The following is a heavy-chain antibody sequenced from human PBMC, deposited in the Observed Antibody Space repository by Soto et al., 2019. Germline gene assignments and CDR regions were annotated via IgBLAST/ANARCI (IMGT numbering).Heavy chain of an antibody. CDR2: ISSSGSTI. J-gene: IGHJ6*02. CDR3: XXXXXTXHYGMDV. V-gene: IGHV3-11*01. Sequence: QVQLVESGGGLVKPGGSLRLSCAASGFTFSDYYMSWIRQAXXKXXEWVSYISSSGSTIYYADSVKGRFTISRDNAKXXXXXXXXXXXXXXXXXXXCXXXXXTXHYGMDVWGQGTTVTVSS. CDR1: GFTFSDYY.